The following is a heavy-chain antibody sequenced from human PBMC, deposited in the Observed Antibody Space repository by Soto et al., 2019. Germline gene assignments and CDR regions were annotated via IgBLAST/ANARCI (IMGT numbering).Heavy chain of an antibody. V-gene: IGHV1-69*12. CDR3: ARDGDSGTYEY. J-gene: IGHJ4*02. CDR2: IVPIFGSR. CDR1: GDSFSSYA. Sequence: QVQLVQSGAEVKKPGSSVKVSCKASGDSFSSYAMSWVRQAPGQGLEWMGGIVPIFGSRNYAQKLQGRVTITADDSTSTVYIELTSLTYDDTAIYYCARDGDSGTYEYWGQGTLVTVSS. D-gene: IGHD5-12*01.